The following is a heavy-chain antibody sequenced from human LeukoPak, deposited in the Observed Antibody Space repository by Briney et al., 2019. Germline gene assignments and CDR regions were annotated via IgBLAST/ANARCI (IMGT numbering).Heavy chain of an antibody. J-gene: IGHJ4*02. V-gene: IGHV3-48*04. CDR1: GFTFSSYG. CDR2: ISSSGSTI. CDR3: ARVLDGDYDDY. Sequence: GGSLRLSCAASGFTFSSYGMHWVRQAPGKGLEWVSYISSSGSTIYYADSVKGRFTISRDNAKNSLYLQMNSLRAEDTAVYYCARVLDGDYDDYWGQGTLVTVSS. D-gene: IGHD3/OR15-3a*01.